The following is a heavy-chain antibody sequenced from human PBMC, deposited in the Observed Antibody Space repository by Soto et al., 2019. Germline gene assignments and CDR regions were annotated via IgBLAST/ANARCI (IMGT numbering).Heavy chain of an antibody. CDR3: ARGKPSGYSFGPRNFFYYGLDV. CDR2: VHPSGRT. V-gene: IGHV4-39*02. J-gene: IGHJ6*02. D-gene: IGHD5-18*01. Sequence: SETLSLTCTVSGGSISSSSYYWGWIRQSPDEGLEWIGDVHPSGRTDNNPSLKRRLPLSLDTSKNPFSLKVASVTAADTAVYFCARGKPSGYSFGPRNFFYYGLDVWGPGTTVTVSS. CDR1: GGSISSSSYY.